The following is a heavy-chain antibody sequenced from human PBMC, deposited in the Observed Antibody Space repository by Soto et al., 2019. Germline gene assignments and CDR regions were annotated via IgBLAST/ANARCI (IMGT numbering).Heavy chain of an antibody. Sequence: RETLYLTCAVPGGSFSSSNWFSWVRQRPGQGLEWIGEVYHSGSTNYNPSLKRRVAVSVDKSTNQFSLTLSSVTAADPAGRSWAKKRRKIRTLGAEIYGLHAWGPGNTV. D-gene: IGHD3-3*01. CDR1: GGSFSSSNW. J-gene: IGHJ6*02. CDR2: VYHSGST. CDR3: AKKRRKIRTLGAEIYGLHA. V-gene: IGHV4-4*01.